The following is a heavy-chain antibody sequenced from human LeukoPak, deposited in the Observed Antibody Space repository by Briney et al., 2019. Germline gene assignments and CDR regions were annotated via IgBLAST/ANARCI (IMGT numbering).Heavy chain of an antibody. J-gene: IGHJ4*02. CDR3: AKVPIRYYDIISGWYFDY. D-gene: IGHD3-9*01. CDR2: ISGSGGST. Sequence: TGGSLRLSCAASGFTFSSYAMSWVRQAPGKGLEWVSAISGSGGSTYYADSVKGRFTISRDNSKNTLYLQMNSLRAEDTAVYYCAKVPIRYYDIISGWYFDYWGQGTLVTVSS. V-gene: IGHV3-23*01. CDR1: GFTFSSYA.